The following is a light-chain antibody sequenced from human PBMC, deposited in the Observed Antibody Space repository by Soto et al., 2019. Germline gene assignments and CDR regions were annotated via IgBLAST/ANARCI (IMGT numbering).Light chain of an antibody. Sequence: QSVLTQPASVSGSPGQSITISCTGSSSDVGAYDFVSWYQQHPGKAPKFIIYGVYNRPSGGSARFSGSKSGNTASLTISGLRPEDEADYYCTSYTSSSTYLFPTGTNATVL. J-gene: IGLJ1*01. CDR3: TSYTSSSTYL. CDR1: SSDVGAYDF. V-gene: IGLV2-14*01. CDR2: GVY.